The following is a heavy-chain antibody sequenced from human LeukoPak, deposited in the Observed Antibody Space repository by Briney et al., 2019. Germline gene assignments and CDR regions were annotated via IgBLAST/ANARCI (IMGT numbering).Heavy chain of an antibody. CDR3: ARHSFPYYYGSGSHQGGFDY. Sequence: SETLSLTCAVSGYSISSGYYWGWIRQPPGKGLKWIGSIYYSGSTYYNPSLKSRVTISVDTSKNQFSLKLSSVTAADTAVYYCARHSFPYYYGSGSHQGGFDYWGQGTLVTVSS. J-gene: IGHJ4*02. V-gene: IGHV4-38-2*01. D-gene: IGHD3-10*01. CDR1: GYSISSGYY. CDR2: IYYSGST.